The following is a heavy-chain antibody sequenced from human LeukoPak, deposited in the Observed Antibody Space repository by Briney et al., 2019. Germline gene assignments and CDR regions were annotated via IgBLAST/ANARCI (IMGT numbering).Heavy chain of an antibody. J-gene: IGHJ4*02. D-gene: IGHD2-2*01. CDR2: ISRRSGAST. Sequence: GGSLRLSCAASGFTFSSYDMYWVRQAPGKGLECVASISRRSGASTYYAASVKGRFTISRDNAKNSLYLQMNSLRAEDTAVYYCARYCSSTSCYDGFDYWGQGTLVTVSS. CDR1: GFTFSSYD. V-gene: IGHV3-21*01. CDR3: ARYCSSTSCYDGFDY.